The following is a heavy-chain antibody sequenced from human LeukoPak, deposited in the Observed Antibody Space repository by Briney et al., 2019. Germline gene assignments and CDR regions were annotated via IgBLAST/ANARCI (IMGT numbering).Heavy chain of an antibody. D-gene: IGHD1-26*01. CDR3: ARGKSGSYGLEDY. Sequence: GGSLRLSCAASGFTFSSLWMHWVRQAPGKGLVWVSRINNDGSITNYADFVRGRFTISRDNAKNTLYLQMNSLRAEDTAVYYCARGKSGSYGLEDYLGHGTLVTVSS. J-gene: IGHJ4*01. CDR2: INNDGSIT. V-gene: IGHV3-74*01. CDR1: GFTFSSLW.